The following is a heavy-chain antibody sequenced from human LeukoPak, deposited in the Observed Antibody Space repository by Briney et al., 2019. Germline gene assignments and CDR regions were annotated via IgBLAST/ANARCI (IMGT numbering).Heavy chain of an antibody. CDR2: ISASGDVT. CDR1: RFSFSAYP. V-gene: IGHV3-23*01. J-gene: IGHJ4*02. D-gene: IGHD3-10*01. CDR3: ARVLLTYYYGSGSHLDY. Sequence: GGSLRLSCEASRFSFSAYPMGWVRRAPGKGLEWVSGISASGDVTFHADPVKGRFTISRDNSKNTLYLQMNSLRAEDTAVYYCARVLLTYYYGSGSHLDYWGQGTLVTVSS.